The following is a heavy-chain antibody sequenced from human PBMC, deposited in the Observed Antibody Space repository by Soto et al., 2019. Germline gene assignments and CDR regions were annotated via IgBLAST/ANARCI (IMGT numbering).Heavy chain of an antibody. Sequence: SGTLSLSCTVSGSSISSYYWSWIRQPPGKGLEWIGYIYYSGSTNYNPSLKSRVTISVDTSKNQFSLKLSSVTAADTAVYYCARDLGYSYGSGAPRVYGMDVWGQGTTVTVSS. CDR3: ARDLGYSYGSGAPRVYGMDV. D-gene: IGHD3-10*01. CDR2: IYYSGST. J-gene: IGHJ6*02. CDR1: GSSISSYY. V-gene: IGHV4-59*01.